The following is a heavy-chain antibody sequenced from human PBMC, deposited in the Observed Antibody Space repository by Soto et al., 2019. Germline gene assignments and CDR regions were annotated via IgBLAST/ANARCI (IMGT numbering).Heavy chain of an antibody. Sequence: LSLTCTVSGGSIISSSYYWGWIRQPPGKGLEWIGNIYNSRTTYYNPSLKSRVTISADTSKNQFSLKLSSVTAADTAVYYCASPVDYGGNSGHAFDIWGQGTTVTVSS. D-gene: IGHD4-17*01. CDR2: IYNSRTT. V-gene: IGHV4-39*01. J-gene: IGHJ3*02. CDR3: ASPVDYGGNSGHAFDI. CDR1: GGSIISSSYY.